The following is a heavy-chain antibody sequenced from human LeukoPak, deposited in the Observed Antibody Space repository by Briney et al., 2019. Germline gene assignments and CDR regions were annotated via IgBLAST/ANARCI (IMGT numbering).Heavy chain of an antibody. J-gene: IGHJ3*02. CDR1: GYTFTNFG. V-gene: IGHV1-18*01. Sequence: GASVKVSCKASGYTFTNFGISWVRQAPGQGLEWMGWISAYNGNTNYAQKLQGRVTMTTDTSTSTAYMELRSLRSDDTAAYYCARDYYYDSSGYWMRAFDIWGQGTMVTVSS. CDR2: ISAYNGNT. D-gene: IGHD3-22*01. CDR3: ARDYYYDSSGYWMRAFDI.